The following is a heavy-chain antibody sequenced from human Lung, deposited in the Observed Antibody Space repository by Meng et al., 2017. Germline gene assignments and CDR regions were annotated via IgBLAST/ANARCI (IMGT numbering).Heavy chain of an antibody. Sequence: QFPLQQWGAGLFKPSDTLSLTCVFVGGSFSDYYWSWIRQPPGKGLEWIGEINHSGSTNYNPSLESRATISVDTSQNNLSLKLSSVTAADSAVYYCARGPTTMAHDFDYWGQGTLVTVSS. CDR3: ARGPTTMAHDFDY. CDR1: GGSFSDYY. V-gene: IGHV4-34*01. J-gene: IGHJ4*02. D-gene: IGHD4-11*01. CDR2: INHSGST.